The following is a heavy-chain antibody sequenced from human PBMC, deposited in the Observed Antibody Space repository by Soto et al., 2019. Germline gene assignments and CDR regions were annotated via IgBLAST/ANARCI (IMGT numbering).Heavy chain of an antibody. CDR3: ANAYNYGSGGYWYFDL. CDR1: GFSFSNYE. V-gene: IGHV3-48*03. J-gene: IGHJ2*01. D-gene: IGHD3-10*01. Sequence: GSLGLSGAASGFSFSNYEMNWVRQAPGKGLEWISHISRSGTTIYYADSVKGRFTTSRDNAKNSLFLQMNSLRSEDAAVYYCANAYNYGSGGYWYFDLWGRGTLVTVYS. CDR2: ISRSGTTI.